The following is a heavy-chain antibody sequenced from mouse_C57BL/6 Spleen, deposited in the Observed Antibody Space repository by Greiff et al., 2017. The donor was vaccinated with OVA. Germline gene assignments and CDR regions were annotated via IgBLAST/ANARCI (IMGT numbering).Heavy chain of an antibody. J-gene: IGHJ2*01. V-gene: IGHV1-52*01. CDR1: GYTFTSYW. CDR3: ASGTTAFDY. D-gene: IGHD1-2*01. Sequence: VQLQQPGAELVRPGSSVKLSCKASGYTFTSYWMHWVRQRPIQGLEWIGNIDPSDSDTHYDQKFKDKSTLTVDKSSSTAYMQLSSLTSEDSAVYYCASGTTAFDYWGQGTTLTVSS. CDR2: IDPSDSDT.